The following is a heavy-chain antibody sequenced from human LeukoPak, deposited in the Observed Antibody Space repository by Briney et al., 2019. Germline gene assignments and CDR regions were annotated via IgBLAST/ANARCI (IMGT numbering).Heavy chain of an antibody. J-gene: IGHJ4*02. CDR1: GGSFSGYY. V-gene: IGHV4-34*01. CDR2: INHSGST. CDR3: ARGLRYCSGGSCSNCHFDY. D-gene: IGHD2-15*01. Sequence: SETLSLTCAVYGGSFSGYYWNWIRQPPGKGLEWIGEINHSGSTNYNPSLKSRVTISVDTSKNQFSLKLSSVTAADTAVYYCARGLRYCSGGSCSNCHFDYWGQGTLVTVSS.